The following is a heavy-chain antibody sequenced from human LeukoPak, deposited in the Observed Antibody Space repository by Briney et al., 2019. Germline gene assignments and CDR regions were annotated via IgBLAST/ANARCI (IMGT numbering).Heavy chain of an antibody. CDR3: ARVGSQLEVGNYFDY. CDR1: GYTFPNHG. Sequence: ASVKVSCKASGYTFPNHGISWVRQAPGQGLEWMGWISAHNGNTNYAQKVQGRVTMTTDTSTSTAYMELRSLRSEDTAVYYCARVGSQLEVGNYFDYWGQGTLVTVSS. J-gene: IGHJ4*02. D-gene: IGHD1-1*01. CDR2: ISAHNGNT. V-gene: IGHV1-18*01.